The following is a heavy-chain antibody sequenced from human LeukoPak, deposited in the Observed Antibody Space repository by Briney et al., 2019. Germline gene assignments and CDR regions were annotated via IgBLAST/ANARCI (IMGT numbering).Heavy chain of an antibody. J-gene: IGHJ6*02. Sequence: PGGSLRLSCAASGITFSPYDMYWVRQAPGKGLEWVAVIWYDGSNKYYADSVKGRFTISRDNSKNTLYLQMNSLRAEDTAVYYCARDRPLYGMDVWGQGTTVTVSS. CDR2: IWYDGSNK. V-gene: IGHV3-33*01. CDR1: GITFSPYD. CDR3: ARDRPLYGMDV.